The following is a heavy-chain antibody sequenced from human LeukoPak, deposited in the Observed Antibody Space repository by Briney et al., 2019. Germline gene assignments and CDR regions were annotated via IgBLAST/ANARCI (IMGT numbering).Heavy chain of an antibody. CDR3: TVALDY. Sequence: GGSLRLSCAASGLTVSINYMSWVRQAPGKGLEWVPVIYSGGSTYYADSVKGRFTISRDNSKNTLYLQMNSLRAEDTAVYYCTVALDYWGQGTLVTVSS. D-gene: IGHD5-12*01. CDR1: GLTVSINY. V-gene: IGHV3-66*01. CDR2: IYSGGST. J-gene: IGHJ4*02.